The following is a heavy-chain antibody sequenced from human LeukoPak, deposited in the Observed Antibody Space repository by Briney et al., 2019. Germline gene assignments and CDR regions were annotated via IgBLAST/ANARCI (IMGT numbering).Heavy chain of an antibody. CDR2: IYYSGST. Sequence: PSETLSLTCTVSGGSISSSSYYWGWIRQPPGKGLGWIGSIYYSGSTYYNPSLKSRVTISVDRSKNQFSLKLSSVTAADTAVYYCARISSSSAGNPDYWGQGTLVTVSS. CDR3: ARISSSSAGNPDY. CDR1: GGSISSSSYY. J-gene: IGHJ4*02. D-gene: IGHD6-6*01. V-gene: IGHV4-39*07.